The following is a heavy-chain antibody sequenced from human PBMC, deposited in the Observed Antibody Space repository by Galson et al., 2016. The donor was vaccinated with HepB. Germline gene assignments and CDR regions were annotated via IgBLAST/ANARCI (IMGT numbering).Heavy chain of an antibody. J-gene: IGHJ4*02. CDR1: EYSFTHYW. CDR3: ARGRRDIRFLEWLLFY. Sequence: QSGAEVKKPGASLRISCQGSEYSFTHYWISWVRQMPGKGLEWMGTIDPSASSTHYTPSFQGPVTISADKPVSTAYLQWSNLKASDTAMYYCARGRRDIRFLEWLLFYWGQETLVTVSS. CDR2: IDPSASST. D-gene: IGHD3-3*01. V-gene: IGHV5-10-1*01.